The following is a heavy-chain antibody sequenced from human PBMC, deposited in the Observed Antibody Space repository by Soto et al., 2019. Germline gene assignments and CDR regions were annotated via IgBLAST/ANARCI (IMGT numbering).Heavy chain of an antibody. CDR3: VRDQPGAFSY. Sequence: SGDSVSSNSAAWNWIRQSPSRGLEWLGRTYFRSKWFNDYAESVKSRITINPDTSKNQFSLQLNSVTPEDTAVYYCVRDQPGAFSYWGQGTRVTVSS. J-gene: IGHJ4*02. CDR2: TYFRSKWFN. V-gene: IGHV6-1*01. CDR1: GDSVSSNSAA.